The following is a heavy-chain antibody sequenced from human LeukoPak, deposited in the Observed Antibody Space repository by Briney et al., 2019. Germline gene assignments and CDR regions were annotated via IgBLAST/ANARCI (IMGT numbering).Heavy chain of an antibody. CDR2: ISSSSGYI. Sequence: GGSLRLSCAASGFTFSSHSMNWVRQAPGKGLEWVSSISSSSGYIYYADSLKGRFTISRDNAKNSLYLQMNSLRAEDTALYYCARGTPTTRDFDSWGQGTLVTVSS. CDR1: GFTFSSHS. V-gene: IGHV3-21*01. D-gene: IGHD4-11*01. CDR3: ARGTPTTRDFDS. J-gene: IGHJ4*02.